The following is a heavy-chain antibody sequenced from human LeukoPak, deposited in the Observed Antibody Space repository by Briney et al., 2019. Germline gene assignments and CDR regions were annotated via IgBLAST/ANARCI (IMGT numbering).Heavy chain of an antibody. Sequence: SETLSLTCTVSGGSIGSYYWSWIRQPPGKGLEWIGYIYYSGSTNYNPSLKSRVTISVGTSKNQFSLKLSSVTAADTAVYYCARKTHTARMNAFDIWGQGTMVTVSS. D-gene: IGHD5-18*01. CDR1: GGSIGSYY. J-gene: IGHJ3*02. CDR2: IYYSGST. V-gene: IGHV4-59*01. CDR3: ARKTHTARMNAFDI.